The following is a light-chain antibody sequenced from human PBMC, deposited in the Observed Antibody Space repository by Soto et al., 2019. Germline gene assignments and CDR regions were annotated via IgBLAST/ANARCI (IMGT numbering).Light chain of an antibody. CDR2: DVT. V-gene: IGLV2-14*03. CDR3: SSYTSIIAVV. J-gene: IGLJ2*01. Sequence: QSALTQPASVSGSPGQSITISCTGTSNDIGAYNYVSWYQQHPGKAPKLLIYDVTHRPSGVYDRFSGSKSGRTASLTISVFKLEYGADYYCSSYTSIIAVVFGGGTKVTVL. CDR1: SNDIGAYNY.